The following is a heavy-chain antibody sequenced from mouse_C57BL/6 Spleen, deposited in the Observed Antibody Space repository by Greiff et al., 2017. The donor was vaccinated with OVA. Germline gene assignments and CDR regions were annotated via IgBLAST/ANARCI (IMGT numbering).Heavy chain of an antibody. CDR3: ARVSDYYGSSYWYFDV. J-gene: IGHJ1*03. CDR1: GYTFTDYY. V-gene: IGHV1-26*01. Sequence: VQLQQSGPELVKPGASVKISCKASGYTFTDYYMNWVKQSHGKSLEWIGDINPNNGGTSYNQKFKGKATLTVDKSSSTAYMELRSLTSEDSAVYYCARVSDYYGSSYWYFDVWGTGTTVTVSS. D-gene: IGHD1-1*01. CDR2: INPNNGGT.